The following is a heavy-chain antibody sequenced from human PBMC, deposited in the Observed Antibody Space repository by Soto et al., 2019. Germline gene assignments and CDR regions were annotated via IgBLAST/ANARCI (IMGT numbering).Heavy chain of an antibody. CDR2: IWYDGSNK. CDR1: GFTFSSYG. CDR3: AGQDDILTGYTFDY. V-gene: IGHV3-33*01. Sequence: PGGSLRLSCAASGFTFSSYGMHWVRQAPGKGLEWVAVIWYDGSNKYYADSVKGRFTISRDNSKNTLYLQMNSLRAEDTAVYYCAGQDDILTGYTFDYWGQGTLVTVSS. J-gene: IGHJ4*02. D-gene: IGHD3-9*01.